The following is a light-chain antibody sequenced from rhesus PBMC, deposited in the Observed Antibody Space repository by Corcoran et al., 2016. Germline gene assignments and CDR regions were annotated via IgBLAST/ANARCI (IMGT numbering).Light chain of an antibody. V-gene: IGLV4-97*03. CDR1: SGHSSHI. CDR2: LKSDGSY. J-gene: IGLJ6*01. Sequence: QPVLTQSPSASASLGASVKLTCTLSSGHSSHIIAWYQQQQGKAPRFLMWLKSDGSYKKGDGVPDRFSGSPSGAERYLTISNLQSEDEADYYCSSSSGSNIFVFGGGTKLTVL. CDR3: SSSSGSNIFV.